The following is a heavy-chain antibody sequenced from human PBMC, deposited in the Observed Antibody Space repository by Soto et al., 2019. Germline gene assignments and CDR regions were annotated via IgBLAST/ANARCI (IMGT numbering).Heavy chain of an antibody. Sequence: QVQLQESGPGLVKPSQTLSLTCTVSGGSISSGGYYWSWIRQHPGKGLEWIGYIYYSGSTYYNPSLTSRVTISVDTSKNQFSLKLSSVTAAATAVYYWARGVGSGSYHYYYYYYMDVWGKGTTVTVSS. J-gene: IGHJ6*03. CDR2: IYYSGST. D-gene: IGHD3-10*01. V-gene: IGHV4-31*03. CDR3: ARGVGSGSYHYYYYYYMDV. CDR1: GGSISSGGYY.